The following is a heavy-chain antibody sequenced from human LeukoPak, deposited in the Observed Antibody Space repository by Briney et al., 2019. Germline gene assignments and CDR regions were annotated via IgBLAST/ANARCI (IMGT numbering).Heavy chain of an antibody. CDR3: AKNVVTAPLGDY. D-gene: IGHD2-21*02. Sequence: RGALRLSCAASGFTFSSYATRWVCHTPAKRQEWVSAISGSCGSTYYADSVKGRFTISRDNYKNPLYRQMNSLRAEDTAVYCCAKNVVTAPLGDYWGQGTLVTVSS. V-gene: IGHV3-23*01. J-gene: IGHJ4*02. CDR2: ISGSCGST. CDR1: GFTFSSYA.